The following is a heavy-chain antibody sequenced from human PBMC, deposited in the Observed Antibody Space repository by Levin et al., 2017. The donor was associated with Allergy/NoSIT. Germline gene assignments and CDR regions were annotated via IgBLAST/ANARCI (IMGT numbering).Heavy chain of an antibody. CDR2: IKNDGSNT. CDR1: GFTFSAYW. D-gene: IGHD1-26*01. Sequence: GGSLRLSCAASGFTFSAYWMHWVRQAPGKGLVWVSRIKNDGSNTTYADSVKGRFTISRDNAKNTVYLEMNSLRVEDTAVYFCAREFNSGSYQGSYDYWGQGTLVTVAS. J-gene: IGHJ4*02. V-gene: IGHV3-74*03. CDR3: AREFNSGSYQGSYDY.